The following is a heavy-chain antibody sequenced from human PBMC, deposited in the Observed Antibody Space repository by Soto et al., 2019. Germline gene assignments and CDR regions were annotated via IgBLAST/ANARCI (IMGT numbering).Heavy chain of an antibody. D-gene: IGHD3-3*01. CDR2: ISSSGSTI. Sequence: GGSLRLYCAASGFTFSDYYMSWIRQAPGKGLEWVSYISSSGSTIYYADSVKGRFTISRDNAKNSLYLQMNSLKAEDTAVYYCARDYDGDYFDYWGQGTLVTVSS. CDR1: GFTFSDYY. CDR3: ARDYDGDYFDY. V-gene: IGHV3-11*01. J-gene: IGHJ4*02.